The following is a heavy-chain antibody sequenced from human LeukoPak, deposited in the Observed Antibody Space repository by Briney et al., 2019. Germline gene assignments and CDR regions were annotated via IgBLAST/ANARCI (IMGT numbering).Heavy chain of an antibody. V-gene: IGHV3-23*01. CDR2: VSGSGAGT. CDR1: GFTFNSYA. D-gene: IGHD3-22*01. J-gene: IGHJ4*02. Sequence: GGSLRLSCAASGFTFNSYAMTWVRQAPGKGLEWVSAVSGSGAGTFYADSVKGRFTISRDNAKNSLYLQTNSLRAEDTAVYYCARSYEYYYDSSGYYGYWGQGTLVTVSS. CDR3: ARSYEYYYDSSGYYGY.